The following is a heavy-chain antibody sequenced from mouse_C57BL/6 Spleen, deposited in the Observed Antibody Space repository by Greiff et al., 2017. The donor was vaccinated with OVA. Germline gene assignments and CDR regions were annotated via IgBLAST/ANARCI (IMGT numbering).Heavy chain of an antibody. V-gene: IGHV1-55*01. CDR2: IYPGSGST. Sequence: QVQLQQPGAELVKPGASVKMSCKASGYTFTSYWITWVKQRPGQVLEWIGDIYPGSGSTNYNEKFKSKATLTVDTSSSTAYMQLSSLTSEDSAVYYCARGGYPPYAMDYWGQGTSVTVSS. J-gene: IGHJ4*01. D-gene: IGHD2-2*01. CDR1: GYTFTSYW. CDR3: ARGGYPPYAMDY.